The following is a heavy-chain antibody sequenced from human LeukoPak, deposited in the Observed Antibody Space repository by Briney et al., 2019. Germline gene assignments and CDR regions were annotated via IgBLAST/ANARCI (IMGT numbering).Heavy chain of an antibody. CDR3: ATYYYDSSGYYYRDY. CDR2: IYPGDSDT. D-gene: IGHD3-22*01. CDR1: GYSFTSYW. J-gene: IGHJ4*02. Sequence: GESLKISCKGSGYSFTSYWNGWVRQMPGKGLEWMGIIYPGDSDTRYSPSFQGQVTISADKSISTAYLQWSSLKASDTAMYYCATYYYDSSGYYYRDYWGQGTLVTVSS. V-gene: IGHV5-51*01.